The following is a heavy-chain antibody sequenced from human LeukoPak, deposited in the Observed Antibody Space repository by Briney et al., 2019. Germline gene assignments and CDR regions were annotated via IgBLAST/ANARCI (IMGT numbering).Heavy chain of an antibody. D-gene: IGHD3-10*01. J-gene: IGHJ4*02. V-gene: IGHV4-39*01. CDR2: ISYGGST. CDR3: ARQGEREYFDY. Sequence: SETLSLTCTVSGDSITSSTFYWGWIRQPPGRGLEWLGSISYGGSTYYNPSLQSRVTISVDTSKNQFSLTLSPVTAADTAVYYCARQGEREYFDYWGQGTLVTVSS. CDR1: GDSITSSTFY.